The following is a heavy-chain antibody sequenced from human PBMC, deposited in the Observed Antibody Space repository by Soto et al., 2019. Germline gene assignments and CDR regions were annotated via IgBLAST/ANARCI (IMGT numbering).Heavy chain of an antibody. D-gene: IGHD1-26*01. CDR2: INTGGSTT. V-gene: IGHV3-74*01. J-gene: IGHJ4*02. Sequence: EVQLVESGGGLVQSGGSLRLSCAASGFTFSSYWMHWVRQAPGKGLVWLSRINTGGSTTAYADSVKGRFTIPRDNAKNTLFLQMHSLGSEDTAVYYCVRGDSGSQYGKWSWGQGTLVTVSS. CDR3: VRGDSGSQYGKWS. CDR1: GFTFSSYW.